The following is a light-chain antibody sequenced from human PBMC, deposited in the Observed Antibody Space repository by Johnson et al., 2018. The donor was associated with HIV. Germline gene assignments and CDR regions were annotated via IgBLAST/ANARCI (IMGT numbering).Light chain of an antibody. CDR2: ENN. J-gene: IGLJ1*01. CDR1: NSNIGNNY. V-gene: IGLV1-51*02. Sequence: QSVLTQPPSVYAAPGQKVTISCSGSNSNIGNNYVSWYQQVPGTAPKLLIYENNKRPSGIPDRFSGSKSGTSATLGITGLQTGDEADYYCGTWDSSLSAGYGFGTGTKVTVL. CDR3: GTWDSSLSAGYG.